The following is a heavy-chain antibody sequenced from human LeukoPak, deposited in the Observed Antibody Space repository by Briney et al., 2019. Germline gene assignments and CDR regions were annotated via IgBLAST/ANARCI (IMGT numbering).Heavy chain of an antibody. CDR3: ARGGKRALAGTRSPQYFQH. Sequence: GGSLRLSCAASGFTFSSYGMNWVRQAPGKGLEWVAYIRYDGSNKYYADSVKGRFTISRDNSKNTLYLQMNSLRPEDTAVYYCARGGKRALAGTRSPQYFQHWGQGTLVTVSS. J-gene: IGHJ1*01. D-gene: IGHD6-19*01. CDR1: GFTFSSYG. V-gene: IGHV3-30*02. CDR2: IRYDGSNK.